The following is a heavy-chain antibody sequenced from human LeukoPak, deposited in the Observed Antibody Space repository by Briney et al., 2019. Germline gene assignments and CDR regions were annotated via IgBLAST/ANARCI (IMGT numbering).Heavy chain of an antibody. D-gene: IGHD3-22*01. CDR2: ISSSSSYI. V-gene: IGHV3-21*01. J-gene: IGHJ4*02. CDR1: GFTFSSYS. CDR3: ASYTYYYDSSGSFDY. Sequence: GGSLRLSCAASGFTFSSYSMNWVRQAPGKGLEWVSSISSSSSYIYYADSVKGRFTISRDNAKNSLYLQMNSLRAEDTAVYYCASYTYYYDSSGSFDYWGQGTLVTVSS.